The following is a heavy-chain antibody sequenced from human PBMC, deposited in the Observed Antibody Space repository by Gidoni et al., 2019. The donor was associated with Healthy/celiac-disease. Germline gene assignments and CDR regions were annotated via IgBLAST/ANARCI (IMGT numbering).Heavy chain of an antibody. J-gene: IGHJ6*02. CDR3: ARARITMVRGVTHYYYGMDV. CDR2: INWNGGST. V-gene: IGHV3-20*04. CDR1: GFTFDAYG. Sequence: EVQLVASGGGVVRPGWSLRLSCAASGFTFDAYGMSWVRQAPGKGLEWVSGINWNGGSTGYADSVKGRFTNSRDNAKNSLYLQMNSLRAEDTALYYCARARITMVRGVTHYYYGMDVWGQGTTVTVSS. D-gene: IGHD3-10*01.